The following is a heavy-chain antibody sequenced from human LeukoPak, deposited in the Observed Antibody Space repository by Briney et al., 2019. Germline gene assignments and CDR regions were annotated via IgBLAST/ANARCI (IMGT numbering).Heavy chain of an antibody. D-gene: IGHD6-19*01. CDR1: GFTFSSYW. V-gene: IGHV3-7*03. J-gene: IGHJ4*02. CDR3: ARLGPASSGWPESFDY. CDR2: IKRDGSEK. Sequence: GGSLRLSCAASGFTFSSYWMHWVRQAPGKGLEWVANIKRDGSEKYYVDSVKGRFTISRDNAKNSLDLQMNSLRVEDTAVYYCARLGPASSGWPESFDYWGQGTLVAVSS.